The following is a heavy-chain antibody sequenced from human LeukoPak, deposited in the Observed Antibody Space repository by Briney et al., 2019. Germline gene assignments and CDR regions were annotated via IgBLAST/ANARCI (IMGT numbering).Heavy chain of an antibody. CDR1: GFTFSSYA. J-gene: IGHJ4*02. V-gene: IGHV3-30*01. Sequence: QPGRSLRLSCAASGFTFSSYAMHWVRQAPGKGLEWVAVISYDGSNKYYADSVKGRFTISRDNSKNTLYLQMNSLRAEDTAVYYCAKEGRDGYSPFDYWGQGTLVTVSS. CDR2: ISYDGSNK. CDR3: AKEGRDGYSPFDY. D-gene: IGHD5-24*01.